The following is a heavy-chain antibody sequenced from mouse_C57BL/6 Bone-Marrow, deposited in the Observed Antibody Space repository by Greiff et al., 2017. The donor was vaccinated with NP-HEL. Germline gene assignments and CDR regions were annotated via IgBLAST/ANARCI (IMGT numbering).Heavy chain of an antibody. D-gene: IGHD1-1*01. J-gene: IGHJ3*01. V-gene: IGHV5-17*01. Sequence: EGQREEGGGGLVKPGGSLKLSCAASGFTFTDYGMHWVRQAPGKGLEWVAYISSGSGSTNYADKVKGRFTITRDNAMNTLFLQMTSLRSEDTAMYYCARPKLSAWFAYWGQGTLVTVTA. CDR3: ARPKLSAWFAY. CDR1: GFTFTDYG. CDR2: ISSGSGST.